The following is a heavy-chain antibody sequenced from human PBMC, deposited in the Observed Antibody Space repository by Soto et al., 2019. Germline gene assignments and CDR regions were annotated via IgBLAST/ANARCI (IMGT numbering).Heavy chain of an antibody. J-gene: IGHJ4*02. CDR2: ISYDGSNK. CDR1: GFTFSSYG. V-gene: IGHV3-30*18. Sequence: GGSLRLSCAASGFTFSSYGMHWVRQAPGKGLEWVAVISYDGSNKYYADSVKGRFTISRDNSKNTLYLQMNSLRAEDTAVYYCAKSEYDILTGYYFDYWGQGTLVTVSS. D-gene: IGHD3-9*01. CDR3: AKSEYDILTGYYFDY.